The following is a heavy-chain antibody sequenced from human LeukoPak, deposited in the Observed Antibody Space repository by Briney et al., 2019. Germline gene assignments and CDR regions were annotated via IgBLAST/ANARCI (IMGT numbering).Heavy chain of an antibody. V-gene: IGHV4-39*07. D-gene: IGHD6-19*01. CDR3: ARGSGWSDY. J-gene: IGHJ4*02. CDR1: GGSISSSSYY. Sequence: SETLSLTCTVSGGSISSSSYYWGWIRQPPGKGLEWIGSIHYSGSTYYNPSLKSRVTISVDTSKNQFSLKLSSVTAADTAVYYCARGSGWSDYWGQGTLVTVSS. CDR2: IHYSGST.